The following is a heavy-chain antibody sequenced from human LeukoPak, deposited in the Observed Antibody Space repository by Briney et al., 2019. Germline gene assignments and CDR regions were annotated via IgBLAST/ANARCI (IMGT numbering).Heavy chain of an antibody. D-gene: IGHD4-17*01. J-gene: IGHJ3*01. CDR2: IFASGGDT. V-gene: IGHV3-23*01. CDR3: AKDPNGDYVGAFDF. CDR1: GLTFSNYA. Sequence: GGALRLSCAASGLTFSNYAMMWVRQAPGKGLEWVSAIFASGGDTRYADSVRGRFTISRDNSRNTLFLQMNSLTADDTAVYYCAKDPNGDYVGAFDFWGQGTMVTVSS.